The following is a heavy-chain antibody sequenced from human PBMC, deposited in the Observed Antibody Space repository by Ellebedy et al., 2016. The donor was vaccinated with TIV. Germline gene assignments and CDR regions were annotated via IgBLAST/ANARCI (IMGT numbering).Heavy chain of an antibody. CDR2: ISGSGGTT. V-gene: IGHV3-23*01. D-gene: IGHD3-10*01. CDR3: AREQFSYGSGSRFDY. Sequence: PGGSLRLSCAASGFTFSSYGMSWVRQAPGKGLDWVSYISGSGGTTYSADSVKGRFTISRDNSKKTLNLQMNSLRAEDTAVYYCAREQFSYGSGSRFDYWGQGILVTVSS. J-gene: IGHJ4*02. CDR1: GFTFSSYG.